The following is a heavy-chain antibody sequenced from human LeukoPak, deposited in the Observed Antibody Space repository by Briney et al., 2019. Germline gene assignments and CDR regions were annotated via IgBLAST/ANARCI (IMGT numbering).Heavy chain of an antibody. V-gene: IGHV3-30*03. J-gene: IGHJ4*02. D-gene: IGHD1-1*01. Sequence: GGSLRLSCAASGFAASGFTFSTFGIHWVRQAPGKGLEWVAITSHDGSFKSYGDSVKGRFTITLSTDNSENTVYLQMNSLRIEDTAIYYCARDPTQYKNNTSPTAGYFDYWGQGSLVTVSS. CDR1: FAASGFTFSTFG. CDR3: ARDPTQYKNNTSPTAGYFDY. CDR2: TSHDGSFK.